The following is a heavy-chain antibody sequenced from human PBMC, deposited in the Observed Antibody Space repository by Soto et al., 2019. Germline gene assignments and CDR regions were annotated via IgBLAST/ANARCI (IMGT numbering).Heavy chain of an antibody. D-gene: IGHD1-1*01. CDR1: GGTFSSYT. CDR3: ALSLPINYAFDI. J-gene: IGHJ3*02. CDR2: IIPILGIA. V-gene: IGHV1-69*02. Sequence: QVQLVQSGAEVKKPGSSVKVSCKASGGTFSSYTISWVRQAPGQGLEWMGRIIPILGIANYAQKFQGRVTITADKSPSTAYMELSSLRSEDTAVYYCALSLPINYAFDIWGQGTMVTVSS.